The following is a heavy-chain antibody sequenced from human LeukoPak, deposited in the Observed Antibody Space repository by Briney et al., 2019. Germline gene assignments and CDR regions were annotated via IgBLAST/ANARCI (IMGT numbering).Heavy chain of an antibody. V-gene: IGHV1-8*01. D-gene: IGHD6-13*01. Sequence: GASVKVSCKASGYTFTSYDINWVRQATGRGLEWMGWMNPNSGNTGYAQKFQGRVTMTRNTSISTAYMELSSLRSEDTAVYYCARGGSSSWSYYYGMDVWGQGTTVTISS. CDR1: GYTFTSYD. J-gene: IGHJ6*02. CDR2: MNPNSGNT. CDR3: ARGGSSSWSYYYGMDV.